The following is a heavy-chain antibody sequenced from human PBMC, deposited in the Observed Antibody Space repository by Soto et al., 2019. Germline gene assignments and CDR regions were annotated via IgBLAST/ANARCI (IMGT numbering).Heavy chain of an antibody. V-gene: IGHV4-61*01. CDR1: GGSVTSGSNY. CDR3: ARPLYSYGPMDV. J-gene: IGHJ6*02. D-gene: IGHD5-18*01. Sequence: QVQLQESGPGLVKPSETLSLTCTVSGGSVTSGSNYWSWIRQPPGKGLEWIGYIYYSGSTNYNPSLKSRVTISVDTSKNQFSLKLSSVTAADTAVYYCARPLYSYGPMDVWGQGTTVTVSS. CDR2: IYYSGST.